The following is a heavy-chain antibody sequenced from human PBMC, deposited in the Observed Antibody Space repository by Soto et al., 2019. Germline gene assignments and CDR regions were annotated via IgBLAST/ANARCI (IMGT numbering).Heavy chain of an antibody. Sequence: ASVKVSCEASGYSFTDYHIHWVRQAPGQGLEWLGRISPKSGGTSTAQKCQRSVTTDADTSNSTASMDQTRLTPDVKTIYHCAKDHSTYCSTSVCSSFYTHDMDVWGQGTTVTVSS. V-gene: IGHV1-2*04. D-gene: IGHD2-8*01. CDR1: GYSFTDYH. J-gene: IGHJ6*02. CDR2: ISPKSGGT. CDR3: AKDHSTYCSTSVCSSFYTHDMDV.